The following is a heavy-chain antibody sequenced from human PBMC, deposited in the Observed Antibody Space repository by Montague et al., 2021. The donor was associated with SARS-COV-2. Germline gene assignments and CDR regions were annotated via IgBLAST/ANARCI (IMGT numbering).Heavy chain of an antibody. Sequence: TLSLTCIVSGDSINSGSYYWSWIRQPAGKGLEWIGRIYTSGRTNYNPSLRSRINMSLDTSKSRFSLNLTSVTAADTAVYYCAGPDWLKHWGQGALVTVSS. J-gene: IGHJ1*01. V-gene: IGHV4-61*02. CDR2: IYTSGRT. CDR1: GDSINSGSYY. CDR3: AGPDWLKH. D-gene: IGHD3-9*01.